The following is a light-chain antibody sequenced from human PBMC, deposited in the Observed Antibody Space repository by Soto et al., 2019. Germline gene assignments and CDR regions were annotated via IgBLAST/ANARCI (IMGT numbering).Light chain of an antibody. CDR2: GAS. J-gene: IGKJ5*01. Sequence: EIVMTQSPATLSVSPGERATVSCRASQSVRSNLAWYQQKPGQAPRLLIYGASTRATGIPDRFSGDGSVTHFTLTISRLEAEDFVMYYCQQYGSSPITFGQGTRLEIK. V-gene: IGKV3-20*01. CDR3: QQYGSSPIT. CDR1: QSVRSN.